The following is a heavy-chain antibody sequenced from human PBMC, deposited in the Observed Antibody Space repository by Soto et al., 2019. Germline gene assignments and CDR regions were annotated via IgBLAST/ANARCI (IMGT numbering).Heavy chain of an antibody. J-gene: IGHJ6*02. Sequence: QVQLQESGPGLVKPSETLSLTCTVSGGSVSSGSYYWSWIRQPPGKGLEWMGYIYYSGSTNYNPSLKSRVTISVDTSKNQFSLKLSSVTAADTAVYYCASPYCGGDCYSGYYYGMDVWGQGTTVTVSS. CDR3: ASPYCGGDCYSGYYYGMDV. D-gene: IGHD2-21*02. V-gene: IGHV4-61*01. CDR2: IYYSGST. CDR1: GGSVSSGSYY.